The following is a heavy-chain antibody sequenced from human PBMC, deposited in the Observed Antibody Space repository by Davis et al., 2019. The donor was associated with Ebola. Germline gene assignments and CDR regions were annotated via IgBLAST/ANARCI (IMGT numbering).Heavy chain of an antibody. D-gene: IGHD3-3*01. CDR2: IRYDGSNK. J-gene: IGHJ3*02. V-gene: IGHV3-30*02. Sequence: GESLKISCAASGFTFSNYGMHWVRQDPGKGLEWVAYIRYDGSNKYYADSVKGRFTISRDNAKNSLYLQMNSLRAEDTAVYYCVRGFLYVIWGQGTMVTVSS. CDR1: GFTFSNYG. CDR3: VRGFLYVI.